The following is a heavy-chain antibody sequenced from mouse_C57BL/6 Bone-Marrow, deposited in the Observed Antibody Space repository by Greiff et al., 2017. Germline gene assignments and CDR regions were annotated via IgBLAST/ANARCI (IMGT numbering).Heavy chain of an antibody. Sequence: QVQLQQSGAELVKPGASVKLSCTASGYTFKSYCMNWVKQRPGQGLEWIGEIYPGSGSTNYTEKFKGKATLTVDTSSSTAYMQLSSLTSEDSAVYYCGGYCCAMDYWGKGTSVTVSA. CDR3: GGYCCAMDY. J-gene: IGHJ4*01. CDR1: GYTFKSYC. V-gene: IGHV1-55*01. CDR2: IYPGSGST.